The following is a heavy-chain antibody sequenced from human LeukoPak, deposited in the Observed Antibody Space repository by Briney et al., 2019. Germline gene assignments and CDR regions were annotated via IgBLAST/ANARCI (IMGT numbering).Heavy chain of an antibody. D-gene: IGHD3-10*01. CDR3: ARDLSASGNFRSYWYFDL. CDR2: IYYSGST. J-gene: IGHJ2*01. Sequence: PSETLSLTCTVSGGSISSSYYYWGWIRQPPGKGLEWIGSIYYSGSTYYNPSLKSRVTISVDTSKNQFSLKLRSVTAADTAVYYCARDLSASGNFRSYWYFDLWGRGTLVTVSS. V-gene: IGHV4-39*02. CDR1: GGSISSSYYY.